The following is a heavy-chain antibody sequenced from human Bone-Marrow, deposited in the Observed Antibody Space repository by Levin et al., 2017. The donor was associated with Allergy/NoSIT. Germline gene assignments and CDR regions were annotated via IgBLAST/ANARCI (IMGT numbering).Heavy chain of an antibody. D-gene: IGHD5-24*01. CDR3: ARSVEMTTTRIYKY. CDR2: IYHSGNT. V-gene: IGHV4-38-2*01. Sequence: SQTLSLTCAVSGYPIRSGYYWGWIRQPPGKGLEWIGSIYHSGNTYYNPSLKSRVTMSVDTSKNQFSLKLSSVTAADTAVYFCARSVEMTTTRIYKYWGQGTLVSVSS. CDR1: GYPIRSGYY. J-gene: IGHJ4*02.